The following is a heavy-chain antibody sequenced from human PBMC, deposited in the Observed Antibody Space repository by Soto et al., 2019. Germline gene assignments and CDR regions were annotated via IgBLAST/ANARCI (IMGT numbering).Heavy chain of an antibody. CDR3: AGGGVRGVITRTRDYYGMDV. D-gene: IGHD3-10*01. J-gene: IGHJ6*02. V-gene: IGHV5-51*01. CDR2: IYPGDSDT. Sequence: GESLKISCKDSGYSFTSYWIGWVRQMPGKGLEWMGIIYPGDSDTRYSPSFQGQVTISADKSINTAYLQWSSLKASDTAMYYCAGGGVRGVITRTRDYYGMDVWGQGTTVTVSS. CDR1: GYSFTSYW.